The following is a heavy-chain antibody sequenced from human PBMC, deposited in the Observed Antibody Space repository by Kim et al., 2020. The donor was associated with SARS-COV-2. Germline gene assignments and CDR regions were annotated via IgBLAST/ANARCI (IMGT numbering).Heavy chain of an antibody. D-gene: IGHD1-1*01. CDR2: ISDGGGNT. CDR1: GFTFSSYA. CDR3: AKKEGRTSLADY. Sequence: GGSLRLSCAASGFTFSSYAMSWVRQAPGKGLEWVSAISDGGGNTYYADSVKGRFTISRDNSKNTLYLQMNSLRAEDTAVYYCAKKEGRTSLADYWGQGTLVTVSS. J-gene: IGHJ4*02. V-gene: IGHV3-23*01.